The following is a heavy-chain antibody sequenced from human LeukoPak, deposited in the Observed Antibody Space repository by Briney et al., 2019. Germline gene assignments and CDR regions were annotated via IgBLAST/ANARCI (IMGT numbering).Heavy chain of an antibody. D-gene: IGHD3-22*01. V-gene: IGHV3-48*04. J-gene: IGHJ4*02. CDR3: ARSPHYYDSSGYYYFDY. Sequence: GGSLRLSCAASGFIFSRYWMTWVRQAPGKGLEWVPYISSSGSTIYYADSVKGRFTISRDNAKNSLYLQMNSLRAEDAAVYYCARSPHYYDSSGYYYFDYWGQGTLVTVSS. CDR1: GFIFSRYW. CDR2: ISSSGSTI.